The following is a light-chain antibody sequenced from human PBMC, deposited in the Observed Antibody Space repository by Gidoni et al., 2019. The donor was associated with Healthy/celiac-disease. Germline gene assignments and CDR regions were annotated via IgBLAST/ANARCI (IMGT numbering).Light chain of an antibody. CDR2: KES. V-gene: IGKV1-5*03. CDR3: QQYNSYSRT. CDR1: QSISSW. Sequence: DIQMTQSPSTLSASVGDRVTITCRASQSISSWLAWYQQKPGKAPKLLIYKESSLESGVPSSFSGSGSGTEFTLTISSLQPDDFATYYCQQYNSYSRTFXHXTKVEIK. J-gene: IGKJ1*01.